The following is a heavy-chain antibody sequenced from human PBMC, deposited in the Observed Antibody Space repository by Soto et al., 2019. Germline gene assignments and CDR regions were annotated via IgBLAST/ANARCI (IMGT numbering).Heavy chain of an antibody. CDR1: GFTFNTYA. CDR3: AKGKWTFSPRFDS. CDR2: ISTGGSTT. J-gene: IGHJ5*01. Sequence: GGSLRLSCAASGFTFNTYALAWVRQAPGKGLEWVSTISTGGSTTYYAESVKGRFTISRDNSKNTLYLQMASLRVEDTAIYYCAKGKWTFSPRFDSWGQGALVTVSS. V-gene: IGHV3-23*01. D-gene: IGHD2-8*01.